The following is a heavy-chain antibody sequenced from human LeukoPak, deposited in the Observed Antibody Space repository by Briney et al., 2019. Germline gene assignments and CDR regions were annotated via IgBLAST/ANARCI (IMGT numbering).Heavy chain of an antibody. V-gene: IGHV4-61*09. CDR3: ARDLIAVAGFNWFDP. CDR1: GGSISSGSYY. J-gene: IGHJ5*02. CDR2: IYTSGST. D-gene: IGHD6-19*01. Sequence: SLSLTCTVSGGSISSGSYYWSWIRQPAGKGLEWIGHIYTSGSTNYHPPLKSRVTISLDTSKNQFSLKLSSVTAADTAVYYCARDLIAVAGFNWFDPWGQGTLVTVSS.